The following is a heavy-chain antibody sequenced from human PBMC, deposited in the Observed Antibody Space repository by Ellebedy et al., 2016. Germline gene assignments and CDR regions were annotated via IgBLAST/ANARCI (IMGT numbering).Heavy chain of an antibody. CDR1: GYTFTSYY. V-gene: IGHV1-46*01. J-gene: IGHJ3*02. Sequence: ASVKVSCXASGYTFTSYYMHWVRQAPGQGLEWMGIINPSGGSTSYAQKFQGRVTMTRDTSTSTVYMELSRLRSDDTAVYYCARVGVKIDAFDIWGQGTMVTVSS. CDR2: INPSGGST. CDR3: ARVGVKIDAFDI.